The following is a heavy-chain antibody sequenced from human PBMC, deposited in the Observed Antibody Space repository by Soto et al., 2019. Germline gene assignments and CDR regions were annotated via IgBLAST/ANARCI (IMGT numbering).Heavy chain of an antibody. CDR3: EHSYIWATDEGFDV. V-gene: IGHV2-5*02. J-gene: IGHJ3*01. CDR2: IYWDDDE. D-gene: IGHD7-27*01. Sequence: ITLKETGQTLVKPTQMLTLTCTFSGFSLTTRGVGVGWFLQPPGQALEWLALIYWDDDERYSPALRSRLNITKDPTKTQAVITMTDMEPVDAGTYYCEHSYIWATDEGFDVWGQGTRVTVSS. CDR1: GFSLTTRGVG.